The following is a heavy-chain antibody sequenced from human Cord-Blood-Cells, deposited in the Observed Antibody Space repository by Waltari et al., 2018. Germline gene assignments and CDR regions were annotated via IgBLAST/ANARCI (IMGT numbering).Heavy chain of an antibody. V-gene: IGHV3-53*01. Sequence: EVQLVESGGGLIQPGGSLRLPCAASGFTLSSTYMSWVRQAPGKGLEWVSVIYSGGSTYYADSVKGRFTISRDNSKNTLYLQMNSLRAEDTAVYYCACSSSWYRGPFDYWGQGTLVTVSS. D-gene: IGHD6-13*01. J-gene: IGHJ4*02. CDR1: GFTLSSTY. CDR3: ACSSSWYRGPFDY. CDR2: IYSGGST.